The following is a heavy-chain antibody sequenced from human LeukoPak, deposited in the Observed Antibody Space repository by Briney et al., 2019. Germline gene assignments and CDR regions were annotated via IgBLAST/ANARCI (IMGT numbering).Heavy chain of an antibody. J-gene: IGHJ4*02. CDR1: GFTFSSYG. D-gene: IGHD3-22*01. V-gene: IGHV3-30*18. CDR3: AKGHYDSSGYCFDY. Sequence: GGSLRLSCAASGFTFSSYGMHWVRQAPGKGLEWVAVISYDGSNKYYADSVKGRSTISRDNSKNTLYLQMNSLRAEDTAVYYCAKGHYDSSGYCFDYWGQGTLVTVSS. CDR2: ISYDGSNK.